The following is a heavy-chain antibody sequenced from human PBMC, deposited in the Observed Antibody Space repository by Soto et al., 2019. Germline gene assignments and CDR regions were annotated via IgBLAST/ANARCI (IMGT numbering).Heavy chain of an antibody. D-gene: IGHD3-10*01. V-gene: IGHV3-48*01. CDR1: GFTFSSYS. J-gene: IGHJ6*03. Sequence: GGSLRLSCAASGFTFSSYSMNWVRQAPGKGLEWVSSISSSSSTIYYADSVKGRFTISRDNAKNSLYLQMNSLRAEDTAVYYGARATYYYGTGRYSHYYYYIDVWGKGTTVTVSS. CDR3: ARATYYYGTGRYSHYYYYIDV. CDR2: ISSSSSTI.